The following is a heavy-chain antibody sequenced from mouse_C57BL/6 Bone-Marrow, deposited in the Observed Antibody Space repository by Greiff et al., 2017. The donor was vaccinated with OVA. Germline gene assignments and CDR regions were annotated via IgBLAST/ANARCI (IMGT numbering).Heavy chain of an antibody. Sequence: EVQLQQSGPELVKPGASVKISCKASGYSFTGYYMHWVQQSHGNILDWIGYLYPSNGASSYHQKFKGKATLTVDESSSTADMGLRSLTSEDSAVYYCARGTGFDYWGQGTTLTVSS. CDR3: ARGTGFDY. J-gene: IGHJ2*01. D-gene: IGHD3-3*01. V-gene: IGHV1-31*01. CDR2: LYPSNGAS. CDR1: GYSFTGYY.